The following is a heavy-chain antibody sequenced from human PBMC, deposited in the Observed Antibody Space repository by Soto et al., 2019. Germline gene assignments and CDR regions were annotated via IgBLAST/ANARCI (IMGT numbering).Heavy chain of an antibody. D-gene: IGHD6-13*01. CDR2: INHSGGST. CDR3: ATVAAAGTWYWFDP. CDR1: GDTFTSYY. V-gene: IGHV1-46*01. J-gene: IGHJ5*02. Sequence: ASVKVSCKASGDTFTSYYMHWVRQAPGQGLEWMGIINHSGGSTRSAQKFQGRVTMTRDTSTRTVYMELSSLRSEDTAVYYCATVAAAGTWYWFDPWGQGTLVTVSS.